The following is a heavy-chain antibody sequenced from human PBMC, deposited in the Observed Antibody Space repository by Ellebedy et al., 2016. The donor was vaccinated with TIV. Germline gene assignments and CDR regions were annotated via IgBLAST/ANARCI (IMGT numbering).Heavy chain of an antibody. Sequence: ASVKVSCXASGYTFTPYAMHWVRQAPGQTLEWMGTIIAGSGDTKYSHKFEGRIAITRDTSATTAYMELSRLRSEDTAVYYCAGAWYYYGLGGINHYYYGTDVWGHGTTITVSS. CDR2: IIAGSGDT. CDR3: AGAWYYYGLGGINHYYYGTDV. D-gene: IGHD3-10*01. CDR1: GYTFTPYA. V-gene: IGHV1-3*01. J-gene: IGHJ6*02.